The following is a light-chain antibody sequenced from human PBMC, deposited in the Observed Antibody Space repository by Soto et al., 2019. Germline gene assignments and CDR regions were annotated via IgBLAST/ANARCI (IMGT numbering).Light chain of an antibody. CDR3: QVPAHLLNT. CDR2: GAS. V-gene: IGKV3-20*01. CDR1: QYNSGGC. J-gene: IGKJ5*01. Sequence: TLWWRAHQYNSGGCIAWYQQKPGQAPRLLIYGASSRAAGIPDRVSGSGSGPDSTLTISILQPEDLAVYYFQVPAHLLNTFGDGTRLEIK.